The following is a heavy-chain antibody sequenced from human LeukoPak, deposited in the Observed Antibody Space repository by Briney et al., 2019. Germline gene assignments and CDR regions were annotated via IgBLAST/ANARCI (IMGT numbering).Heavy chain of an antibody. V-gene: IGHV3-7*01. D-gene: IGHD6-13*01. CDR3: ARESAAAGAYWYFDL. CDR2: IRQDGSEK. Sequence: GGSLRLSCAASRFTFSSYWMSWVRQAPGKGLEWVANIRQDGSEKYYVGSVKGRFTISRDNAKNSLFLQMQSLRAEDTAVYYCARESAAAGAYWYFDLWGRGTLVTVSS. CDR1: RFTFSSYW. J-gene: IGHJ2*01.